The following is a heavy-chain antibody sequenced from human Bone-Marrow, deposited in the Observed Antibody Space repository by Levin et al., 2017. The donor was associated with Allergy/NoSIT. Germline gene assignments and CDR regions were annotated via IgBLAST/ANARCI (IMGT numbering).Heavy chain of an antibody. CDR3: AKRVFTSDYSGNFVLHH. CDR1: GFTFSNYV. J-gene: IGHJ4*02. CDR2: ISGSGSDT. V-gene: IGHV3-23*01. Sequence: GESLKISCAASGFTFSNYVMTWVRQFPGKGLEWVSSISGSGSDTFYADSVKGRFSISRDNSKNTLYLQMSSLRAEDTALYYCAKRVFTSDYSGNFVLHHWGQGTLVTVSS. D-gene: IGHD4-23*01.